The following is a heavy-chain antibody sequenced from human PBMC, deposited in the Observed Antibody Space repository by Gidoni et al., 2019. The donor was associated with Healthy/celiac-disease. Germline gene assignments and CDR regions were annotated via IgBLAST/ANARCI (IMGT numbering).Heavy chain of an antibody. CDR2: INCNGGST. V-gene: IGHV3-20*04. J-gene: IGHJ6*02. CDR1: GFTFGGYG. D-gene: IGHD6-19*01. CDR3: ARDFENSSGWYYYYGMDV. Sequence: EVQLVESGGGVVRPGGSLRLSCAASGFTFGGYGMGWVRQAPGKGLEWVSGINCNGGSTGYADSVKGRFTISRDNAKNSLYLQMNSLRAEDTALYYCARDFENSSGWYYYYGMDVWGQGTTVTVSS.